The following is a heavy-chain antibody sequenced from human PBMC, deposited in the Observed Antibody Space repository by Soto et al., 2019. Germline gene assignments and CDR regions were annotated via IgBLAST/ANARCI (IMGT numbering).Heavy chain of an antibody. V-gene: IGHV3-23*01. Sequence: GGSLTLSCAASGFTFSSYAMSWVRQAPGKGLEWVSAISGSGGSTYYADSVKGRFTISRDNSKNTLYLQMNSLRAEDTAVYYCAKQRNDMVRGAAGGLEYWGQGTLVTVSS. CDR3: AKQRNDMVRGAAGGLEY. D-gene: IGHD3-10*01. CDR2: ISGSGGST. J-gene: IGHJ4*02. CDR1: GFTFSSYA.